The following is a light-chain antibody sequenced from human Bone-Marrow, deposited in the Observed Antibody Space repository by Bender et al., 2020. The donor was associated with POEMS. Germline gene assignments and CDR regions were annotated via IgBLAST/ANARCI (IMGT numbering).Light chain of an antibody. CDR1: SSDVGGFSY. V-gene: IGLV2-11*01. CDR3: CSYAGRYTWV. J-gene: IGLJ1*01. CDR2: DVN. Sequence: QSALTQPRSVSGSPGQSVTISCTGSSSDVGGFSYVSWYQQHPGKAPKLMIYDVNTRPSGVPDRFSGSKSGNTASLAISGLQAEDEADYYCCSYAGRYTWVFGTGTTVSVL.